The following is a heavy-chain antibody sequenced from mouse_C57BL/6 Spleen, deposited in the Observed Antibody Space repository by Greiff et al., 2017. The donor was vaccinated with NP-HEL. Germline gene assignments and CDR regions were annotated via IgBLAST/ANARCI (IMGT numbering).Heavy chain of an antibody. J-gene: IGHJ3*01. V-gene: IGHV1-66*01. D-gene: IGHD1-3*01. Sequence: QVQLQQSGPELVKPGASVKISCKASGYSFTSYYIHWVKQRPGQGLEWIGWIYPGSGNTKYNEKFKAKATLTADTSSSTAYMQLSSLTSEDSAVYYCARSGDLTRGFAYWGQGTLVTVSA. CDR2: IYPGSGNT. CDR1: GYSFTSYY. CDR3: ARSGDLTRGFAY.